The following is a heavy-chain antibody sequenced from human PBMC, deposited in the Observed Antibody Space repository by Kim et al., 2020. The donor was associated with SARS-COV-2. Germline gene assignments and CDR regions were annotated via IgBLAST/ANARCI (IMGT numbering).Heavy chain of an antibody. CDR1: GFTFSSSY. CDR2: IDKDGTWK. Sequence: GGSLRLSCVPSGFTFSSSYMIWVRQAPGRGLEWVAIIDKDGTWKAYVDYVRGRCTISRENARNSLYLHMNRLRGEETTIYNDARGAGTPGIDYWGMGALV. V-gene: IGHV3-7*01. CDR3: ARGAGTPGIDY. J-gene: IGHJ4*02. D-gene: IGHD6-19*01.